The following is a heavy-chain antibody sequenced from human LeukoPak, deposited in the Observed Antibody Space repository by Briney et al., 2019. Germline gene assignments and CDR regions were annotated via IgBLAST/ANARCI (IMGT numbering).Heavy chain of an antibody. V-gene: IGHV3-11*06. D-gene: IGHD3-22*01. J-gene: IGHJ4*02. Sequence: GRFTISRDNAKNSPYLQMNSLGAEDTAVYYCARPYDTRGYFPDYWGQGTLVTVSS. CDR3: ARPYDTRGYFPDY.